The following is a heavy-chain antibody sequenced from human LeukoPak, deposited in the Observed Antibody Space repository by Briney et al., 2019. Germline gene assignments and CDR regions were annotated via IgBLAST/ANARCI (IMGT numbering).Heavy chain of an antibody. V-gene: IGHV4-34*01. D-gene: IGHD5-24*01. CDR3: ARGRRWLQLNY. Sequence: PSETLSLTCAVYGGSFSGYYWSWIRQPPGKGLEWIGEINHSGSTNYNPSLKSQVTISVDTSKNQFSLKLSSVTAADTAVYYCARGRRWLQLNYWGQGTLVTVSS. CDR2: INHSGST. CDR1: GGSFSGYY. J-gene: IGHJ4*02.